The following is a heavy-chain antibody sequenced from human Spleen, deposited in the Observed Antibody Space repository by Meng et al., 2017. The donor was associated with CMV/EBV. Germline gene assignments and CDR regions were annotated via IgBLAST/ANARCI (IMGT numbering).Heavy chain of an antibody. Sequence: GGSLRLSCAASGFIFSGYEMNWVRQAPGKGPEWLSYITSSGSLTYYADSVKGRFTISRDNAKNSLSLQMNSLRADDTAVYYCAVAPLHYGSFSGVSWGQGTLVTVSS. V-gene: IGHV3-48*03. CDR1: GFIFSGYE. J-gene: IGHJ5*02. CDR3: AVAPLHYGSFSGVS. D-gene: IGHD3-22*01. CDR2: ITSSGSLT.